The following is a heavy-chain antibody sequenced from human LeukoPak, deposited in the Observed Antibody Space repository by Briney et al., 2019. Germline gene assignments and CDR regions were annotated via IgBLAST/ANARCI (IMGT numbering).Heavy chain of an antibody. J-gene: IGHJ4*02. CDR2: IYSGGST. CDR3: ARRAQGYGGNPFDY. CDR1: GFTVSSNY. Sequence: GGSLRLSCAASGFTVSSNYMSWVRQAPGKGLEWVSVIYSGGSTYYADSVKGRFTISRDNSKNTLYLQMNSLRAEDTAVYYCARRAQGYGGNPFDYWGQGTPVTVSS. V-gene: IGHV3-66*04. D-gene: IGHD4-23*01.